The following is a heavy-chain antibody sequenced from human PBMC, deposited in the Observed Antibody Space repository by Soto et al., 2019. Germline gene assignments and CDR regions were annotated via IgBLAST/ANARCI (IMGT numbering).Heavy chain of an antibody. CDR2: IYYSGST. J-gene: IGHJ4*02. CDR3: ARPGDYGDYYSMDY. V-gene: IGHV4-39*01. CDR1: GGSIRSSSYY. Sequence: PSETLSLTCTVSGGSIRSSSYYWGWIRQPPGKGLEWIGSIYYSGSTYYNPSLKSRVTISVDTSKNQFSLKLSSVTAADTAVYYCARPGDYGDYYSMDYWGQGTLVTVSS. D-gene: IGHD4-17*01.